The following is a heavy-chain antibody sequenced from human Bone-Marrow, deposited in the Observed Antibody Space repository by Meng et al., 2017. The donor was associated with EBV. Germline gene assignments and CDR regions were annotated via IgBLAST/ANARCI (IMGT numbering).Heavy chain of an antibody. Sequence: QVPLEASGSGLGRACQTLSLTCSVYGGSISSGGYSWSWLRKQPGKGLEWIGYIYHSGRKYSNPSLKSRVTISVDRSKNQFSLKLSSVTAADTAVYYCARVVARSYFDYWGQGTLVTVYS. J-gene: IGHJ4*02. CDR2: IYHSGRK. CDR3: ARVVARSYFDY. V-gene: IGHV4-30-2*01. CDR1: GGSISSGGYS.